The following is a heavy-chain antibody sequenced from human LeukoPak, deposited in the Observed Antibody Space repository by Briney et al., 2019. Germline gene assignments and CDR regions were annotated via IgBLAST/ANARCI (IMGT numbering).Heavy chain of an antibody. V-gene: IGHV3-11*04. CDR1: GFTFSDYY. D-gene: IGHD6-19*01. Sequence: GGPLRLSCAASGFTFSDYYMSWIRQAPGKGLEWVSYISSSGGSIYYADSVKGRFTISRDNAKNSLYLQMNSLRAEDTAVYYCARASQWLPTDYWGQGTLVTVSS. CDR2: ISSSGGSI. CDR3: ARASQWLPTDY. J-gene: IGHJ4*02.